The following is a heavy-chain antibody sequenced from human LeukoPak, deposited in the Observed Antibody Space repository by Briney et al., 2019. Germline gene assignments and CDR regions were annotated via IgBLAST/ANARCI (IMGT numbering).Heavy chain of an antibody. J-gene: IGHJ4*02. CDR1: GYTFTSYG. Sequence: GASVKVSCKASGYTFTSYGISWVRQAPGQGLEWMGWISAYNGNTNYAQKLQGRVTMTTDTSTSTAYVELRSLRSDDTAVYYCAREGLVAATLPDYWGQGTLVTVSS. D-gene: IGHD2-15*01. CDR3: AREGLVAATLPDY. CDR2: ISAYNGNT. V-gene: IGHV1-18*01.